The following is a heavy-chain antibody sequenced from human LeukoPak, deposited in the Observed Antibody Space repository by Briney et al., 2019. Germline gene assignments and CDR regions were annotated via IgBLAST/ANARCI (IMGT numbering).Heavy chain of an antibody. J-gene: IGHJ4*02. CDR3: ARDWGYCSSTSCYSIFDY. V-gene: IGHV1-2*02. Sequence: GASVKVSCKASGYTFTGYYMHWVRQAPGQGLEWMGWINPNSGGTNYAQKFQGRVTMTRGTSISTAYMELSRLRSDDTAVYYCARDWGYCSSTSCYSIFDYWGQGTLVTVSS. D-gene: IGHD2-2*02. CDR1: GYTFTGYY. CDR2: INPNSGGT.